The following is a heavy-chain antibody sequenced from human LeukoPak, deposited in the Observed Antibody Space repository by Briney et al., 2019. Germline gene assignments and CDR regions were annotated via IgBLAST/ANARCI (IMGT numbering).Heavy chain of an antibody. V-gene: IGHV1-69*05. Sequence: ASVKVSCKASGGTFSSYAISWVRQAPGQGLEWMGGIIPILGTANYAQKFQGRVTITTDESTSTAYMELSSLRSEDTAVYYCAKGDFWSGYPFNWFDPWGQGTLVTVSS. CDR1: GGTFSSYA. CDR3: AKGDFWSGYPFNWFDP. D-gene: IGHD3-3*01. J-gene: IGHJ5*02. CDR2: IIPILGTA.